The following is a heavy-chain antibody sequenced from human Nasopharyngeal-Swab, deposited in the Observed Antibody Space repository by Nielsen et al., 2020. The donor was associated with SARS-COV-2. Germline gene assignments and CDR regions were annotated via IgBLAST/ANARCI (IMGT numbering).Heavy chain of an antibody. V-gene: IGHV1-69*13. CDR2: IIPIFGTA. J-gene: IGHJ6*03. CDR1: GGTFSSYA. CDR3: ARLPGIAAAGRERYYYYYMDV. Sequence: SVKVSCKASGGTFSSYATSWVRQAPGQGLEWMGGIIPIFGTANYAQKFQGRVTITADESTSTAYMELSSLRSEDTAVYYCARLPGIAAAGRERYYYYYMDVWGKGTTVTVSS. D-gene: IGHD6-13*01.